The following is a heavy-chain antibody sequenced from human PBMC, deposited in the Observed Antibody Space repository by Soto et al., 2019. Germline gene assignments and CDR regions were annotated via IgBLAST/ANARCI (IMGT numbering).Heavy chain of an antibody. V-gene: IGHV1-18*01. CDR2: ISAYNGNT. D-gene: IGHD3-10*02. J-gene: IGHJ5*02. CDR3: ARVSMFGVNWFDP. Sequence: APGKVSCKASGFTFSSYGISWVRQAPGQGLEWMGWISAYNGNTNYAQKLQGRVTMTTDTSTSTAYMELRSLRSDDTAVYYCARVSMFGVNWFDPWGQGTLVTVSS. CDR1: GFTFSSYG.